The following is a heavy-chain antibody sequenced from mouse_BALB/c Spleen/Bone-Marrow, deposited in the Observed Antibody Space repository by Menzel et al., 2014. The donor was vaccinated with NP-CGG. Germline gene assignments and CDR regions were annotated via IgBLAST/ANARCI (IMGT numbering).Heavy chain of an antibody. CDR2: INPGSGGT. J-gene: IGHJ4*01. D-gene: IGHD1-1*02. CDR3: EIWVYAMEY. V-gene: IGHV1-54*01. Sequence: QVQLKQSGAELVRPGTSVKVSCKASGYAFTNYLIEWVKQRPGQGLEWIGVINPGSGGTNYKEKFKGKATLTADKSSSSADIQLSSLTSDDSAIYFCEIWVYAMEYGGQRTCVTVSS. CDR1: GYAFTNYL.